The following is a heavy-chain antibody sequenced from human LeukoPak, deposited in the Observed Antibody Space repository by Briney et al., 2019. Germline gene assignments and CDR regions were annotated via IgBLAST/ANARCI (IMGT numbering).Heavy chain of an antibody. J-gene: IGHJ4*02. V-gene: IGHV4-61*02. CDR2: IYTSGST. Sequence: SQTLSLTCTVSGGSISSGSYYWSWIRQPAGKGLEWIGRIYTSGSTNYNPSLKSRVTISVDTSKNQFSLKLSSVTAADTAVYYCARGRVVIMDYWGQGTLVTVSS. D-gene: IGHD3-3*01. CDR3: ARGRVVIMDY. CDR1: GGSISSGSYY.